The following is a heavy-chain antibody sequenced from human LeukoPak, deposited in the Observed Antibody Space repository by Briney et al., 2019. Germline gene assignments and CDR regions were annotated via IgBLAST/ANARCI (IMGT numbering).Heavy chain of an antibody. CDR2: IHPNSGGI. CDR3: ARLASVPG. D-gene: IGHD6-19*01. J-gene: IGHJ1*01. Sequence: ASVEVSCKASGYTFTGYYLHWVRQAPGQGLEWMGWIHPNSGGISYAQRFQGRVTMTRDTSISTAYMELSSLRSDDTALYFCARLASVPGWGQGTLVTVSS. V-gene: IGHV1-2*02. CDR1: GYTFTGYY.